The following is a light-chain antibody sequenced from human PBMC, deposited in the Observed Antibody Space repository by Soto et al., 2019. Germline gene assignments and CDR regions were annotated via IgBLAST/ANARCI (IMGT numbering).Light chain of an antibody. J-gene: IGLJ1*01. CDR1: SSDVGGYNY. CDR2: DVT. CDR3: SSYTSSSTPFV. Sequence: QSALTQPASVSGSPGQSITISCTGTSSDVGGYNYVSWYQQHPGKAPKLIIYDVTNRPSGVSDRFSGSKSGNTASLTISGLQAEDGTDYYCSSYTSSSTPFVFGTGTKVTLL. V-gene: IGLV2-14*03.